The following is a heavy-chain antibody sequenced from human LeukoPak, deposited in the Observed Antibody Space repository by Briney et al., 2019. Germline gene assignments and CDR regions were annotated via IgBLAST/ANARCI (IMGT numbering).Heavy chain of an antibody. V-gene: IGHV3-48*03. CDR2: ISSSGSTI. CDR1: GFTFSSYE. D-gene: IGHD1-1*01. CDR3: ARGTGTTTPYYYYMDV. Sequence: GGSLRLSCAASGFTFSSYEMNWVRQAPGKGLEWVSYISSSGSTIYYADSVKGRFTISRDNAKNSLYLQMNSLRAEDTAGYYCARGTGTTTPYYYYMDVWGKGTTVTVSS. J-gene: IGHJ6*03.